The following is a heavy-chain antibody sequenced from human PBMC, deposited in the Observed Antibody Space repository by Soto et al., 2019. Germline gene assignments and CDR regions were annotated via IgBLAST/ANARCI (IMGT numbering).Heavy chain of an antibody. CDR3: AIDRGIAAGGTDY. CDR2: IYYRGST. CDR1: GGSISSYY. J-gene: IGHJ4*02. D-gene: IGHD6-13*01. V-gene: IGHV4-59*01. Sequence: QVQLQESGTGLVKPSETLSLTCTVSGGSISSYYWSWIRQPPGKGLEWIGYIYYRGSTNYNPSLKSRVTISVDTSKNQFSLKLSSVTAAETALYYCAIDRGIAAGGTDYWGQGTLVTVSS.